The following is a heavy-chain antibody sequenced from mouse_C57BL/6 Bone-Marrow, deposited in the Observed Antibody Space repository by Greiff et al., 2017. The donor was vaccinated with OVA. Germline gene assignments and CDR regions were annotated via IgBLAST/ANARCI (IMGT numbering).Heavy chain of an antibody. CDR2: IYPGSGST. CDR3: ARLGTTAHAMDY. Sequence: QVQLQQPGAELVKPGASVKMSCKASGYTFTSYWITWVKQRPGQGLEWIGDIYPGSGSTNYNEKLKSKATLTVDTSSSTAYMQISSLTSENSAVYYCARLGTTAHAMDYWGQGTSVTVSS. V-gene: IGHV1-55*01. CDR1: GYTFTSYW. J-gene: IGHJ4*01. D-gene: IGHD1-2*01.